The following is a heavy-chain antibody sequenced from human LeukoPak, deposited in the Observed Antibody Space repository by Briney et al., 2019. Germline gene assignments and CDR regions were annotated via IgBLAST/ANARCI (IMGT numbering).Heavy chain of an antibody. J-gene: IGHJ4*02. CDR2: IYYSGSA. V-gene: IGHV4-31*03. CDR1: GGSISSGGYY. CDR3: ARGGGSGYYYGSGSYSPIFDY. Sequence: PSETLSLTCTVSGGSISSGGYYWSWIRQHPGKGLEWIGYIYYSGSAYYNPSLKSRVTISVDTSKNQFSLKLSSVTAADTAVYYCARGGGSGYYYGSGSYSPIFDYWGQGTLVTVSS. D-gene: IGHD3-10*01.